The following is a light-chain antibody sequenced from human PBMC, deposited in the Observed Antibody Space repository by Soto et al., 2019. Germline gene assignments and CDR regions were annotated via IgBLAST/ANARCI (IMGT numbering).Light chain of an antibody. CDR3: TSYAGTYSFFYV. J-gene: IGLJ1*01. CDR2: EVS. Sequence: QSVLTQPPSASGSPGQSVTTSCIGTSSDVDAYNYASWYQQLSGKAPNLIIYEVSKRPSWVPDRFSGLNSVNTASLTVYGLQAADEADYYCTSYAGTYSFFYVFETGTKGTVL. CDR1: SSDVDAYNY. V-gene: IGLV2-8*01.